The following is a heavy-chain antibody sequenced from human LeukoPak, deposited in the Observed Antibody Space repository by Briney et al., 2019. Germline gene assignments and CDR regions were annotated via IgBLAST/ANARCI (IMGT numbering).Heavy chain of an antibody. D-gene: IGHD3-3*01. CDR2: IYHNGST. J-gene: IGHJ5*02. CDR1: GGSLRRTGYC. V-gene: IGHV4-39*01. Sequence: PSETLSLTCTVSGGSLRRTGYCWGWIRQPPGKGLEWIGGIYHNGSTCNNPSLKSRVILSVDTSKNQFSLKLSSVTAADTAVYYCARHVGHDFWSGYRSVDPWGQGTLVTVSS. CDR3: ARHVGHDFWSGYRSVDP.